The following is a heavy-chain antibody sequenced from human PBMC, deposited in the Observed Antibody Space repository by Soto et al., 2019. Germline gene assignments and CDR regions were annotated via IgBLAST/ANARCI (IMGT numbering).Heavy chain of an antibody. J-gene: IGHJ4*02. D-gene: IGHD2-21*02. Sequence: PGGSLRLSCAASGFTFNSYGMHWVRQAPGKGLEWVAIISYDGSNTYYADSVKGRFTISRDNSKNTLYLQMNSLRAEDTAVYYCAKGRASDCPGCTQDYWGQGSLVTGSS. CDR3: AKGRASDCPGCTQDY. CDR2: ISYDGSNT. CDR1: GFTFNSYG. V-gene: IGHV3-30*18.